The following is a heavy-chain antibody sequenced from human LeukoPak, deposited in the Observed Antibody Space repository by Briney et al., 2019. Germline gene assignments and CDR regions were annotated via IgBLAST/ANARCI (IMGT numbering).Heavy chain of an antibody. V-gene: IGHV4-59*03. CDR2: ISNSGST. D-gene: IGHD3-10*01. CDR1: GASIRSYY. Sequence: SSETLSLTCTVSGASIRSYYWSWIRQPPGKGLEWIGYISNSGSTDYNPSLKSRVTISVDASKNEFSLKLNSVTAADTAMYYCAKSNGYGLVDIWGQGTMVTVSS. J-gene: IGHJ3*02. CDR3: AKSNGYGLVDI.